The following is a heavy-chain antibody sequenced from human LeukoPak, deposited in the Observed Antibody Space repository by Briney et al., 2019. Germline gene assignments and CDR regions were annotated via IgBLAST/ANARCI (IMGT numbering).Heavy chain of an antibody. Sequence: GGSLRLSCAAPGFTFSSYAMSWVRQAPGKGLEWVSAISGSGGSTYYADSVKGRFTISRDNSKNTLYLQMNSLRAEDTAVYYCAKEGSSSWYEDYFDYWGQGTLVTVSS. CDR1: GFTFSSYA. D-gene: IGHD6-13*01. CDR2: ISGSGGST. V-gene: IGHV3-23*01. J-gene: IGHJ4*02. CDR3: AKEGSSSWYEDYFDY.